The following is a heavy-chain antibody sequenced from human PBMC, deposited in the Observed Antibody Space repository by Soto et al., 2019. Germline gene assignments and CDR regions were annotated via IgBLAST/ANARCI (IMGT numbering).Heavy chain of an antibody. CDR3: AKDQASGQGSFDS. Sequence: VKLVESGGGVVQPGGSLRLSCAASGFTFNIYGMHWVRQAPDKGLEWVALISYDGSNQYYADSVKGRFTISRDNSKNTLFLQMNSLRADDTGVYYCAKDQASGQGSFDSWGQGTLVTVSS. CDR2: ISYDGSNQ. V-gene: IGHV3-30*18. J-gene: IGHJ4*02. CDR1: GFTFNIYG.